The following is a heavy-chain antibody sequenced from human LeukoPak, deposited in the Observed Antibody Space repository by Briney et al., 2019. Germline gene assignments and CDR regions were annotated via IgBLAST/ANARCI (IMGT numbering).Heavy chain of an antibody. Sequence: SETLSLTCAVYGGSFRGYYWSWIRQPPGKGLEWIGEINHSGSTNYNPSLKSRVTISVDTSKNQFSLKLSSVTAADTAVYYCAARHCSSTSCYKQRLNNFDYWGQGTLVTVSS. CDR2: INHSGST. D-gene: IGHD2-2*02. CDR3: AARHCSSTSCYKQRLNNFDY. V-gene: IGHV4-34*01. CDR1: GGSFRGYY. J-gene: IGHJ4*02.